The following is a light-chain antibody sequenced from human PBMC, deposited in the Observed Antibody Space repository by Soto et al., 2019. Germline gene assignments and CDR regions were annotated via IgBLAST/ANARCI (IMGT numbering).Light chain of an antibody. Sequence: EMVLTQSRGTLSLSPGERATLSCRASQSVSNNYLAWYQQKPGQAPRLLIYGASNRATGIPDRFSGSGSGTDFTLTISRLESEDFAVYYSQHYRSSGTFGQRTKVDIK. CDR3: QHYRSSGT. J-gene: IGKJ1*01. CDR1: QSVSNNY. CDR2: GAS. V-gene: IGKV3-20*01.